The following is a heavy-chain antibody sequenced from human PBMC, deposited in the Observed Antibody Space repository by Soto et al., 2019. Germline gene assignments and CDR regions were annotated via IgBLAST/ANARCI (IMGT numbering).Heavy chain of an antibody. CDR1: GYSFTTYW. Sequence: GESLKISCRCSGYSFTTYWITWVRQMPGKGLEWMGRIDPSDSYRNYSPSFQGHVTISVDRSINTAYLQWTTLKAPDTATYYCARHLSRTAAAGRFDYWGQGTLVTVSS. CDR3: ARHLSRTAAAGRFDY. J-gene: IGHJ4*02. D-gene: IGHD6-13*01. V-gene: IGHV5-10-1*01. CDR2: IDPSDSYR.